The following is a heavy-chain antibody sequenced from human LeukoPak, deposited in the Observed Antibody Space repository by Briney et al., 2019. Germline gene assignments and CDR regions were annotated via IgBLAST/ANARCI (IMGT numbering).Heavy chain of an antibody. Sequence: SVNVSCKASGGTFSSYAISWVRQAPGQGLEWMGGIIPIFGTANYAQKFQGRVTITADESTSTAYMELSSLRSEDTAVYYCARVRLYCSSTSCYTEDGTYYYYMDVWGKGTTVTVSS. CDR1: GGTFSSYA. J-gene: IGHJ6*03. V-gene: IGHV1-69*13. D-gene: IGHD2-2*02. CDR3: ARVRLYCSSTSCYTEDGTYYYYMDV. CDR2: IIPIFGTA.